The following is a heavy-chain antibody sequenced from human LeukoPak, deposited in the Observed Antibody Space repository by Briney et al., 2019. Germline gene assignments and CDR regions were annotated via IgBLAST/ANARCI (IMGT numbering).Heavy chain of an antibody. CDR1: GGSFSGYY. V-gene: IGHV4-34*01. CDR3: ARGRRYYGSGSLKYYFDY. Sequence: PSETLSLTCAVYGGSFSGYYWRWIRQAPGKGLEWIGEINHDGSTNYNPSLKSRVTISVDTSKNQFSLKLSSVTAADTAVYNCARGRRYYGSGSLKYYFDYWGQGTLVTVSS. D-gene: IGHD3-10*01. J-gene: IGHJ4*02. CDR2: INHDGST.